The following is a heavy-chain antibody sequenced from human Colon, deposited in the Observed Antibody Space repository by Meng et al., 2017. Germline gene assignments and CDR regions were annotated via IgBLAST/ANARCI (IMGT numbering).Heavy chain of an antibody. J-gene: IGHJ4*02. Sequence: VALGEFGGDVVPAGRSCSLSLVASVFSFSTYGTYWVRQAPGKGLEGVAIIWFDGSNKYYGDSVKRRFTISRDNSKNTLYLQMNSLRVEDTAVYYCARGATPENFDYWGQGTLVTVSS. CDR1: VFSFSTYG. V-gene: IGHV3-33*01. CDR2: IWFDGSNK. CDR3: ARGATPENFDY.